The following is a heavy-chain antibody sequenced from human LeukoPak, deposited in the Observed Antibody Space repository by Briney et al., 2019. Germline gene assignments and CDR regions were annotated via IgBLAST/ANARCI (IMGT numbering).Heavy chain of an antibody. Sequence: PGGSLRLSCAASGFTFSAYSMNWVRQAPGKGLEWVSFISGGGGTIYYADSVKGRFTISRDNAKNSLHLQMDSLRVEDTAVYYCARYQEIDYYDSSGFYWGVEYWGQGTLVTVSS. CDR2: ISGGGGTI. CDR1: GFTFSAYS. J-gene: IGHJ4*02. CDR3: ARYQEIDYYDSSGFYWGVEY. V-gene: IGHV3-48*01. D-gene: IGHD3-22*01.